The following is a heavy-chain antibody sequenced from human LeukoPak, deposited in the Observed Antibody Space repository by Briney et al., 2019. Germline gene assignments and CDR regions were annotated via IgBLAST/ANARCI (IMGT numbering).Heavy chain of an antibody. CDR1: GGSISSGGYY. J-gene: IGHJ5*02. Sequence: PSETLSLTCTVSGGSISSGGYYWSWIRQHPGKGLEWIGYIYYSGSTYYNPSLKSRVTISADTSKNQLSLKLSSVTAADTAVYYCAQNGQSGLSFDPWGQGTLVTVSS. D-gene: IGHD2-8*01. V-gene: IGHV4-31*03. CDR2: IYYSGST. CDR3: AQNGQSGLSFDP.